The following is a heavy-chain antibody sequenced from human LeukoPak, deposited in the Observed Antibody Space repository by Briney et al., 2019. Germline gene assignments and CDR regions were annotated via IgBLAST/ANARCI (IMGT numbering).Heavy chain of an antibody. CDR3: AREFRVVVPAAIDYFDY. CDR2: INHSGST. D-gene: IGHD2-2*01. V-gene: IGHV4-34*01. CDR1: GGSFSGYY. Sequence: SETLSLTCAVYGGSFSGYYWSWIRQPPGKGLEWIGEINHSGSTYYNPSLKSRVTISVDTSKNQFSLKLSSVTAADTAVYYCAREFRVVVPAAIDYFDYWGQGTLVTVSS. J-gene: IGHJ4*02.